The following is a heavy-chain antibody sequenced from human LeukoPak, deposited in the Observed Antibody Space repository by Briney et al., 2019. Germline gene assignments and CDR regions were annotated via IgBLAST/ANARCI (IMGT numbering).Heavy chain of an antibody. Sequence: GGSLRLSCAASGFTFTNNWMHWVRQAPGKGLEWVSYISSSGSTIYYADSVKGRFTISRDNAKNSLYLQMNSLRAEDTGVYYCARDYGSSWSSTPGFYYFDHWGQGTLVTVSS. CDR2: ISSSGSTI. D-gene: IGHD6-13*01. J-gene: IGHJ4*02. CDR1: GFTFTNNW. V-gene: IGHV3-11*04. CDR3: ARDYGSSWSSTPGFYYFDH.